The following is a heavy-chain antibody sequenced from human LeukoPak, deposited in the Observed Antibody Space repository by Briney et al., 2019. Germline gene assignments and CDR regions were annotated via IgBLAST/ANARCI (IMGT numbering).Heavy chain of an antibody. Sequence: KPSETLSLTCSVSGSSISNYYWSWIRQPAGKRVEWIGRIYDTGSTNYNPSLKSRVTMSVDTSKNQFSLKLSSVTAADTAVYYCARDRGTWNDDGFDYWGQGTLVTVSS. CDR1: GSSISNYY. CDR3: ARDRGTWNDDGFDY. CDR2: IYDTGST. J-gene: IGHJ4*02. V-gene: IGHV4-4*07. D-gene: IGHD1-1*01.